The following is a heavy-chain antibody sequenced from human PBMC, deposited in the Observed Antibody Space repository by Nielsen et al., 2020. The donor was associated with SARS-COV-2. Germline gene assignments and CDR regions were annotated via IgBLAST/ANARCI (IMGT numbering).Heavy chain of an antibody. Sequence: ASVKVSCKASGYTFTSYGISWVRQAPGQGLEWMGWISAYNGNANYAQKLQGRVTMTTDTSTSTAYMELRSLRSDDTAVYYCARDWTFPTVRGVAIYGMDVWGQGTTVTVSS. D-gene: IGHD3-10*01. CDR3: ARDWTFPTVRGVAIYGMDV. V-gene: IGHV1-18*01. J-gene: IGHJ6*02. CDR2: ISAYNGNA. CDR1: GYTFTSYG.